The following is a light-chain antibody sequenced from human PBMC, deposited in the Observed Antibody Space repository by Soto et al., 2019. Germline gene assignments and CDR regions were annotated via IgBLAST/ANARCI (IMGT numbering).Light chain of an antibody. Sequence: QSALTEPASVSGSPGQSITISCSGTSSDVGSQNFVSWHQQRPGKAPKFVIYGVTNRPSGVSNRFSGSKSGNTASLTISGLQADDEADYYCSSYSNSYTWVFGGGTKVTVL. CDR1: SSDVGSQNF. J-gene: IGLJ3*02. CDR2: GVT. V-gene: IGLV2-14*01. CDR3: SSYSNSYTWV.